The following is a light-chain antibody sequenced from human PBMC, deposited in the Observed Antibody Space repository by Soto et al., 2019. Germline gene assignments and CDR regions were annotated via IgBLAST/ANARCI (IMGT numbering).Light chain of an antibody. Sequence: EIVLKQSPATLSLSPGERATLSCRASQSVGSSLAWYQQRPGQAPRLLIYDAFIRATGIPDRFSGSGSGTDFTLTISRLEPEDFAVYYCQQYGSSGTFGQGTKVDNK. CDR1: QSVGSS. J-gene: IGKJ1*01. V-gene: IGKV3-20*01. CDR2: DAF. CDR3: QQYGSSGT.